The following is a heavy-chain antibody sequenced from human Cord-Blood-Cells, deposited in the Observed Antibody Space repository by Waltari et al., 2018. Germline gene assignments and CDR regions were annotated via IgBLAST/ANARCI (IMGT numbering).Heavy chain of an antibody. V-gene: IGHV1-2*02. Sequence: QVQLVQSGAAVKKPGASVKGSCKASGYTFPGHYMHCVRQAPGQGLGWMGWINPNSGGTNYAQKFQGRVTMTRDTSISTAYMELSRLRSDDTAVYYCARVGGSYYYFDYWGQGTLVTVSS. CDR1: GYTFPGHY. J-gene: IGHJ4*02. CDR3: ARVGGSYYYFDY. CDR2: INPNSGGT. D-gene: IGHD1-26*01.